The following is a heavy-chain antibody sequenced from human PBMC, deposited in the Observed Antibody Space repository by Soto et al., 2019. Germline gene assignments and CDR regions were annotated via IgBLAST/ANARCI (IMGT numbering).Heavy chain of an antibody. CDR2: IYHSGST. CDR3: ARVGIMVYATIDY. V-gene: IGHV4-4*02. CDR1: GGSISSSNW. Sequence: SDTLSLTFAVSGGSISSSNWWSWVRQPPGKGLEWIGEIYHSGSTNYNPSLKSRVTISVDKSKNQFSLKLSSVTAADTAVYYCARVGIMVYATIDYWGQGTLVTVSS. D-gene: IGHD2-8*01. J-gene: IGHJ4*02.